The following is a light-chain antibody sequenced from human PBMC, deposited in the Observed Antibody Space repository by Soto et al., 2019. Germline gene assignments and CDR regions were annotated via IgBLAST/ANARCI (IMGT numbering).Light chain of an antibody. V-gene: IGKV3-20*01. CDR1: QSVSSSF. Sequence: EIVLTQSPGTLSLSPGERATLSCRASQSVSSSFLAWHQQKPGQAPRLLIYGASSRATGIPHRFSGSGSGTDFTLSISRLEPEDFAVYYCQQYGSSPPWTCGQGTKVEIK. CDR3: QQYGSSPPWT. CDR2: GAS. J-gene: IGKJ1*01.